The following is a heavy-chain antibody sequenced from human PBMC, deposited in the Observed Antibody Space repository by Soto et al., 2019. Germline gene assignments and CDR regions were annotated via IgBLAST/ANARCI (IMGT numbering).Heavy chain of an antibody. D-gene: IGHD6-13*01. Sequence: PGESLKISCKGSGYSFTSYWISWVRQMPGKGLEWMGRIDPSDSYTNYSPSFQGHVTISADKSISTAYLQWSSLKASDTAMYYCARTAAAALWFDPWGQGTLVTVSS. CDR3: ARTAAAALWFDP. J-gene: IGHJ5*02. V-gene: IGHV5-10-1*01. CDR1: GYSFTSYW. CDR2: IDPSDSYT.